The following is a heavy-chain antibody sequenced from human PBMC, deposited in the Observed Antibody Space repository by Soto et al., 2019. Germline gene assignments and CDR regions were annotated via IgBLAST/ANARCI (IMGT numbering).Heavy chain of an antibody. Sequence: GASVKVSCKASGYTFTSYGISWVRQAPGQGLEWMGWISAYNGNTNYAQKLQGRVTMTTDTSTSTAYMELRSLRSDDTAVYYCARDSYDILAGPQSVDAFDTWDQGTMVTVS. J-gene: IGHJ3*02. CDR2: ISAYNGNT. D-gene: IGHD3-9*01. CDR3: ARDSYDILAGPQSVDAFDT. V-gene: IGHV1-18*01. CDR1: GYTFTSYG.